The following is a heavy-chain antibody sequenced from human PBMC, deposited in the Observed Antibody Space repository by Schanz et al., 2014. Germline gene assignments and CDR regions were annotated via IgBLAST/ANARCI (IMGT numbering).Heavy chain of an antibody. J-gene: IGHJ5*02. CDR3: ARLRGGGVIITT. V-gene: IGHV4-39*01. CDR1: GGSINSGGYR. Sequence: QLQLQESGPGLVKASETLSLTCSVSGGSINSGGYRWGWIRQPPGKGLEWIGTMYSSGSTYYNPSLKRRVPIPADPSRTQFPLKGISVTAADTALYYCARLRGGGVIITTWGQGTLVTVSS. D-gene: IGHD3-10*01. CDR2: MYSSGST.